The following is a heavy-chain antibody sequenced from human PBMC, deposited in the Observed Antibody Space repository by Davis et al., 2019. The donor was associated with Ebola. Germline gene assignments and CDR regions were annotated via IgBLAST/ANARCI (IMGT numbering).Heavy chain of an antibody. V-gene: IGHV3-21*01. J-gene: IGHJ4*02. CDR1: GFAFSSYA. CDR2: IDSSSTYI. D-gene: IGHD1-26*01. Sequence: PGGSLRLSCAASGFAFSSYAMSWVRQAPGKGLEWVSSIDSSSTYILYADSVKGRFTISRDNAKNSLYLQMNSLRAEDTAVYYCTRHLGATRNFDYWGQGTLVTVSS. CDR3: TRHLGATRNFDY.